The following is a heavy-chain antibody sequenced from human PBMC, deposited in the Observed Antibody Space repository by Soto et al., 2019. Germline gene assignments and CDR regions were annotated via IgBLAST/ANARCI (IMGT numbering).Heavy chain of an antibody. V-gene: IGHV1-2*04. CDR1: GYTFTGYY. J-gene: IGHJ5*02. CDR2: INPNSGGT. D-gene: IGHD6-13*01. Sequence: AASVKVSCKASGYTFTGYYMHLVRQAPGQGLEWMGWINPNSGGTNYAQKFQGWVTMTRDTSISTAYMELSRLRSDDTAVYYCARSIAAAGMGFDPWGQGTLVTVSS. CDR3: ARSIAAAGMGFDP.